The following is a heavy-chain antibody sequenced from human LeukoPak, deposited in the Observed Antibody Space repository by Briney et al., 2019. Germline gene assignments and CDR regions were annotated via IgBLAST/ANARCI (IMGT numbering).Heavy chain of an antibody. D-gene: IGHD2-2*02. CDR3: ARECSSTSCYTDPNY. CDR1: GYTFTSYG. V-gene: IGHV1-18*01. CDR2: ISAYNGNT. J-gene: IGHJ4*02. Sequence: ASVKVSCKASGYTFTSYGISWVRQAPGQGLEWMGWISAYNGNTNYAQKLQGRVTMTTDTSTSTAYMELSSLRSEDTAVYYCARECSSTSCYTDPNYWGQGTLVTVSS.